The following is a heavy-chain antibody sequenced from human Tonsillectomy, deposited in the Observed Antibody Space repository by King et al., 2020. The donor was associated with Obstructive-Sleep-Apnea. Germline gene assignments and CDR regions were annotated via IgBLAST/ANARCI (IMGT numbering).Heavy chain of an antibody. CDR2: ISDSGSST. D-gene: IGHD2-21*02. Sequence: EVQLVESGGGLVQPGGSLRLSCAASEFTFANYGMGWVRQAPGKGLEWVSSISDSGSSTYYAGSVRGRFTISRDNSKNTLFLQMNSLGADDTAVYYCAKDDGTYCGGDCQPPLDYWGQGTLVTVSS. V-gene: IGHV3-23*04. J-gene: IGHJ4*02. CDR3: AKDDGTYCGGDCQPPLDY. CDR1: EFTFANYG.